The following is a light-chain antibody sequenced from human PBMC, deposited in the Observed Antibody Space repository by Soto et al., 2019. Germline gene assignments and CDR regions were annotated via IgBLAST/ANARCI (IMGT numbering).Light chain of an antibody. CDR3: QSYDSSLSGSV. Sequence: QSVLTQPPSVSGAPGQRVTICCTGSSFNIGAGYDVHWYQQLPGTAPKLLIYGNNNRPSGVPDRFSGSKSDTSASLAITGLQAEDEADYYCQSYDSSLSGSVFGGGTKLTVL. V-gene: IGLV1-40*01. CDR2: GNN. CDR1: SFNIGAGYD. J-gene: IGLJ3*02.